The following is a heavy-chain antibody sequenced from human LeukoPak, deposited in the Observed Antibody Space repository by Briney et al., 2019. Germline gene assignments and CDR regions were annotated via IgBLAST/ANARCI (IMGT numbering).Heavy chain of an antibody. Sequence: ASVKVSCKASGCTFTSYDINWVRQATGQGLEWMGWMNPNSGNTGYAQKFQGRVTITRNTSISTAYMELSSLRSEDTAVYYCARRYSSSWYSFDPWGQGTLVTVSS. V-gene: IGHV1-8*03. D-gene: IGHD6-13*01. CDR2: MNPNSGNT. J-gene: IGHJ5*02. CDR1: GCTFTSYD. CDR3: ARRYSSSWYSFDP.